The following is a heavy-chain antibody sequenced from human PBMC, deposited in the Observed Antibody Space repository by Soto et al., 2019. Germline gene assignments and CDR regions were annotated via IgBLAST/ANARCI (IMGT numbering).Heavy chain of an antibody. V-gene: IGHV4-59*01. D-gene: IGHD3-10*01. J-gene: IGHJ4*02. CDR1: GGSISSFY. CDR3: ARMTSSGTTLF. Sequence: SETLSLTCTVSGGSISSFYWNWIRQPPGKGLEWIGYVDYTGSTNYTPSLKSRVTISVDTSKNQFSLKLTSVTAADTAVYYCARMTSSGTTLFWGQGTLVTVSS. CDR2: VDYTGST.